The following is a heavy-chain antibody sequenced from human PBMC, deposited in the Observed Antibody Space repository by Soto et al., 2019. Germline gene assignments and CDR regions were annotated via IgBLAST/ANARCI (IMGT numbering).Heavy chain of an antibody. CDR3: ARERIVVVPAAIDGMDV. V-gene: IGHV3-74*01. CDR2: INSDGSST. Sequence: PGGSLRLSCAASGFTFSSYWMHWVRQAPGKGLVWVSRINSDGSSTSYADSVKGRFTISRDNAQNTLYLQMNSLRAEDTAVYYCARERIVVVPAAIDGMDVWGQGTTVTV. J-gene: IGHJ6*02. CDR1: GFTFSSYW. D-gene: IGHD2-2*01.